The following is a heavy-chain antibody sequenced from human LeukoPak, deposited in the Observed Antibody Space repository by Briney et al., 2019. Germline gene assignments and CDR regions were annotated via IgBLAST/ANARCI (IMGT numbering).Heavy chain of an antibody. D-gene: IGHD3-3*01. Sequence: PGGSLRLSCAASGFTFSSYGMNWVRQAPGKGLEWVSYISSSGSTIYYADSVKGRFTISRDNAKNSLYLQMNSLRAEDTAVYYCAGPLRFLEWYPFDYWGQGTLVTVSS. CDR2: ISSSGSTI. CDR1: GFTFSSYG. V-gene: IGHV3-48*03. J-gene: IGHJ4*02. CDR3: AGPLRFLEWYPFDY.